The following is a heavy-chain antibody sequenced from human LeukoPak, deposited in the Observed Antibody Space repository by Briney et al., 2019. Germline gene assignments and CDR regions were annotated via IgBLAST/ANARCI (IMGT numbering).Heavy chain of an antibody. CDR1: GFTFSSYW. D-gene: IGHD3-3*01. Sequence: GGSLRLSCAASGFTFSSYWMHWVRQAPGRGLVWVSRINSDGSSTSYADSVKGRFTISRDNAKNTLHLQMNSLRAEDTAVYYCARGGYYGSGRYYFDSWGQGTLVTVSS. J-gene: IGHJ4*02. V-gene: IGHV3-74*01. CDR3: ARGGYYGSGRYYFDS. CDR2: INSDGSST.